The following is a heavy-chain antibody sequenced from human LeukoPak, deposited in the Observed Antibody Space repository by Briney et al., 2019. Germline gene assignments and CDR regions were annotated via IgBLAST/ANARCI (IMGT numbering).Heavy chain of an antibody. CDR3: ARERGYSYGYSDY. V-gene: IGHV3-48*01. CDR1: GFTFSSYS. J-gene: IGHJ4*02. D-gene: IGHD5-18*01. CDR2: ISGSSSTI. Sequence: PGGSLRLSCAASGFTFSSYSMNWVRQAPGKGLEWVPYISGSSSTIYYADSVRGRFTISRDNARNSLYLQMNSLRAEDTAVYYCARERGYSYGYSDYWGQGTLVTVSS.